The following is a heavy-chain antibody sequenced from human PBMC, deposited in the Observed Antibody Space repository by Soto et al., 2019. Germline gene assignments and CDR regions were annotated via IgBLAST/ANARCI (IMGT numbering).Heavy chain of an antibody. CDR2: MNPNSGNT. D-gene: IGHD3-22*01. V-gene: IGHV1-8*01. CDR3: ARRPYYYDSSGYYYYYGMDV. J-gene: IGHJ6*02. CDR1: GYTFTSYD. Sequence: QVQLVQSGAEVKKPGASVKVSCKASGYTFTSYDINWVRQATGQGLEWMGWMNPNSGNTGYAQKFQGRVTMTRNTSIRTAYMELSSLRAEDTAVYYCARRPYYYDSSGYYYYYGMDVWGQGTTVTVSS.